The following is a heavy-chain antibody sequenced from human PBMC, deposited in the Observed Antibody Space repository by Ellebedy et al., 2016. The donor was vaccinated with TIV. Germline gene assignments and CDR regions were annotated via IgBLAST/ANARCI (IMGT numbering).Heavy chain of an antibody. CDR3: ARDGVAVGIDY. CDR2: ISYDGNNK. D-gene: IGHD6-19*01. V-gene: IGHV3-30*04. J-gene: IGHJ4*02. CDR1: GFIFSSYA. Sequence: GESLKISCAASGFIFSSYAMHWVRQAPGKGLEWVAVISYDGNNKYYADSVKGRFTISRDNSKNTLYLQMNSLRAEDTAVYYCARDGVAVGIDYWGQGTLVTVSS.